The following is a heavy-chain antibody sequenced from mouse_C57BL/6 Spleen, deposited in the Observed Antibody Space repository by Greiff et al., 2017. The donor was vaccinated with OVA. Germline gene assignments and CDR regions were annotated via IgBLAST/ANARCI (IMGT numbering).Heavy chain of an antibody. J-gene: IGHJ1*03. CDR2: IDPSDSET. CDR3: ARGIYYGNPDV. Sequence: QVQLQQSGAELARPGASVKLSCKASGYTFTSYGISWVKQRTGQGLEWIGNIDPSDSETHYNQKFKDKATLTVDKSSSTAYMQLSSLTSEDSAVYYCARGIYYGNPDVWGTGTTVTVSS. V-gene: IGHV1-61*01. CDR1: GYTFTSYG. D-gene: IGHD2-1*01.